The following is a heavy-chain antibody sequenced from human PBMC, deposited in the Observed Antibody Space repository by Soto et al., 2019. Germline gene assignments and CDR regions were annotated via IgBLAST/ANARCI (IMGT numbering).Heavy chain of an antibody. Sequence: QVQLQESGPGLVKPSQTLSLTCTVSGGSISSGGYYWSWIRQHPGKGLEWIGYIYYSGSTYYNPSLKSRVTISLDTSKNRFSLKLSPVTAGDTAVYYCARRGPPLGYCSSTCCYRGQFDPWGQGTLVTVSS. V-gene: IGHV4-31*03. D-gene: IGHD2-2*01. CDR2: IYYSGST. J-gene: IGHJ5*02. CDR3: ARRGPPLGYCSSTCCYRGQFDP. CDR1: GGSISSGGYY.